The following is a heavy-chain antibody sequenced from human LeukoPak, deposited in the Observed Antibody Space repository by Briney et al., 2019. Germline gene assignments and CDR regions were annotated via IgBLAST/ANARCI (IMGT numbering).Heavy chain of an antibody. V-gene: IGHV4-59*01. J-gene: IGHJ4*02. CDR3: ARVYSGSYYEFDY. CDR2: IYYSGST. D-gene: IGHD1-26*01. Sequence: SETLSLTCTVSGGSISSSCWSWIRQPPGKGLEWLGYIYYSGSTNYNPSLKSRVTISVDTSKNQFSLNLSSVAAADTAVYYCARVYSGSYYEFDYWGQGTLVTVSS. CDR1: GGSISSSC.